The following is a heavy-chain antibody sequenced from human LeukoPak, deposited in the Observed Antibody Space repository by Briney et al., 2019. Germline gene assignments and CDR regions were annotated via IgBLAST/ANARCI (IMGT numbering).Heavy chain of an antibody. CDR3: AKDWKDYGDFHAFDV. CDR2: ISTSGAST. V-gene: IGHV3-23*01. J-gene: IGHJ3*01. Sequence: PGGSLRLSCANSGFTFSRFAMSWVRQPPGKGLEWVSTISTSGASTYYADSVRGRFTISRDNSKNTLYLQMKSLRAEDTAVYYCAKDWKDYGDFHAFDVWGQGTMVTVSS. D-gene: IGHD4-17*01. CDR1: GFTFSRFA.